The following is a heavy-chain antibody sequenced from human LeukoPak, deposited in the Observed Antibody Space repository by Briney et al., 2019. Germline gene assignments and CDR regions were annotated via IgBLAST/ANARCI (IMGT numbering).Heavy chain of an antibody. CDR1: GFTFSSYT. J-gene: IGHJ4*02. CDR2: ISSKSSFI. D-gene: IGHD6-13*01. V-gene: IGHV3-21*04. CDR3: ARDMGALAAAGLQPFDY. Sequence: GGSLRLSCVASGFTFSSYTINWVRQAPGKGLEWVSSISSKSSFIYYADSVKGRFTISRDNAKNSLYLQMNSLRAEDTALYYCARDMGALAAAGLQPFDYWGQGTLVTVSS.